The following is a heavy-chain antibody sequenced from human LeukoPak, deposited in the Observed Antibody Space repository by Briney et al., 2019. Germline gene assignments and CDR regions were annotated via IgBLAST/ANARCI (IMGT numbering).Heavy chain of an antibody. V-gene: IGHV4-34*01. CDR2: INHSGST. CDR1: GGSFSGYY. D-gene: IGHD2-2*01. J-gene: IGHJ5*02. Sequence: SETLSLTCAVYGGSFSGYYWSWIRQPPGKGLEWIGEINHSGSTNYNPSLKSRVTISVDTSKNQFSLKLSSVTAADTGVYYCARARTVPASRGWFDPWGQGTLVTVSS. CDR3: ARARTVPASRGWFDP.